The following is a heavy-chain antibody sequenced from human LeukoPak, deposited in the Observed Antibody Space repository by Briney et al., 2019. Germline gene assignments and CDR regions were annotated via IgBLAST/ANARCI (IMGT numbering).Heavy chain of an antibody. J-gene: IGHJ4*02. CDR3: AKAPVTTCRGAFCYPFDY. CDR2: LSGSGGST. V-gene: IGHV3-23*01. Sequence: GGSLRLSCAASGFTFSDYYMSWIRQAPGKGLEWVSSLSGSGGSTYHADSVKGRFTISRDSSKNTLFLQMNRLRPEDAAVYYCAKAPVTTCRGAFCYPFDYWGLGTLVTVSS. CDR1: GFTFSDYY. D-gene: IGHD2-15*01.